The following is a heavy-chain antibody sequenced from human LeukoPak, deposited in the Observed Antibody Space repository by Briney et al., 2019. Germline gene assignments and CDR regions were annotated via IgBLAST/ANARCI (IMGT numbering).Heavy chain of an antibody. Sequence: PGGSLRLSCVASGFTFDDYAMHWVRQAPGKGLEWVSGISRNSGSIGYADSVKGRFTISRDNAKNSLYLQMNSLRAEDTAFYYCAKAVIDYDSSGYPYLYFDYWGQGTLVTVSS. CDR1: GFTFDDYA. D-gene: IGHD3-22*01. V-gene: IGHV3-9*01. CDR3: AKAVIDYDSSGYPYLYFDY. CDR2: ISRNSGSI. J-gene: IGHJ4*02.